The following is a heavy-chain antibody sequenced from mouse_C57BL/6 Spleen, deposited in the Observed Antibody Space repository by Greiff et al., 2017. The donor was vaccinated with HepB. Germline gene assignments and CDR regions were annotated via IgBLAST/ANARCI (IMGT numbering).Heavy chain of an antibody. CDR1: GYTFTSYG. CDR2: IYPRSGNT. Sequence: VKVVESGAELARPGASVKLSCKASGYTFTSYGISWVKQRTGQGLEWIGEIYPRSGNTYYNEKFKGKATLTADKSSSTAYMELRSLTSEDSAVYFCASYGSSLWYFDVWGTGTTVTVSS. CDR3: ASYGSSLWYFDV. D-gene: IGHD1-1*01. V-gene: IGHV1-81*01. J-gene: IGHJ1*03.